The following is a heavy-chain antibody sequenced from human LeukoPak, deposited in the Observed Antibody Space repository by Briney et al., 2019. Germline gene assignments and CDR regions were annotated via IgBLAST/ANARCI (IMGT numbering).Heavy chain of an antibody. V-gene: IGHV3-30-3*01. Sequence: GGSLRPSWAAPGFTFSSYAMHWVRQAPGKGLEGVAVISYDGSNKYYADSVKGRFTISRDNSKNTLYLQMNSLRAEDTAVYYCAKDGGKAPPRYYGMDVWGQGTTVTVSS. CDR1: GFTFSSYA. CDR2: ISYDGSNK. J-gene: IGHJ6*02. D-gene: IGHD3-3*01. CDR3: AKDGGKAPPRYYGMDV.